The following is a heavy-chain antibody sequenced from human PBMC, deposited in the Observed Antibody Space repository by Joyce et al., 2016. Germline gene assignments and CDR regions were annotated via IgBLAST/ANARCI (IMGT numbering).Heavy chain of an antibody. J-gene: IGHJ6*02. CDR1: GGSISTYY. CDR2: IHKSGNT. CDR3: ARVGGAAVGFYYGLDV. D-gene: IGHD1-26*01. Sequence: QVQLQESGPGLVKPSETLSLICTVSGGSISTYYWSWIRQPAGKELEWIGRIHKSGNTKYTPSLESRVTMSVDTSQNQFSLKLSSVTAADSATYYCARVGGAAVGFYYGLDVWGQGTTVIVSS. V-gene: IGHV4-4*07.